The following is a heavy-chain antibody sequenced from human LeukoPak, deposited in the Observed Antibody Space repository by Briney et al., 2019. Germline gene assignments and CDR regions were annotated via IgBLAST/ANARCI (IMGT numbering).Heavy chain of an antibody. D-gene: IGHD3-22*01. CDR3: VRLRRNSDTSGYYYYYDF. CDR2: ITERSNYI. J-gene: IGHJ4*02. CDR1: GYTFSSFS. V-gene: IGHV3-21*01. Sequence: PGGSLRLSCAASGYTFSSFSINWVRQAPGKGLEWVSSITERSNYIYYAGSERCRFVISRDDARDSLYLQMNSLRAEDTAVYYCVRLRRNSDTSGYYYYYDFWGQGTLV.